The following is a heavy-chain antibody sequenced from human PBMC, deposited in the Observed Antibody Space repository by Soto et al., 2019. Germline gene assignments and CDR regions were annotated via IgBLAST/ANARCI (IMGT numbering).Heavy chain of an antibody. D-gene: IGHD5-18*01. V-gene: IGHV3-30*18. Sequence: PGGSLRLSCAASGFTFRIYGMHWVRQAPGNGLDWVALISDAGSTKFYADSVKGRCTISRDNSKSTLYLQMNSLRAEDTAVYYWAKEAVTIEYYFDYWGQGTLVTVSS. CDR2: ISDAGSTK. CDR1: GFTFRIYG. J-gene: IGHJ4*02. CDR3: AKEAVTIEYYFDY.